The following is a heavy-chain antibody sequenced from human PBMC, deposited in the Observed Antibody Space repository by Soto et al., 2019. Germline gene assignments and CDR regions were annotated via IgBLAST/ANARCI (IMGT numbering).Heavy chain of an antibody. CDR2: VKSKADGGAT. V-gene: IGHV3-15*01. Sequence: GGSLRLSCAGSGFTFSNAWMNWVRQVPGKGLEWVGRVKSKADGGATDYAAPVKGRFTISRDDLKNTVYLQMNSLKTEDTAVYFCATGQVLVYWGLGTLVTVSS. J-gene: IGHJ4*02. CDR3: ATGQVLVY. CDR1: GFTFSNAW.